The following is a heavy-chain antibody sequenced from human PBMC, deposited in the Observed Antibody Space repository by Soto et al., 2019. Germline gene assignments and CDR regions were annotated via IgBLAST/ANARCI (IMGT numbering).Heavy chain of an antibody. Sequence: QVQLVQSGAEVKKPGASVKVSCKASGYTFTSYGISWVRQAPGQGLEWMGWISAYNGNTNYAQKLQGRVTMTTDTTTSTAYMELRSLRSDDTAVYYCARDHASYDSSGYPRDYWGQGTLVTVSS. CDR3: ARDHASYDSSGYPRDY. J-gene: IGHJ4*02. CDR1: GYTFTSYG. CDR2: ISAYNGNT. D-gene: IGHD3-22*01. V-gene: IGHV1-18*01.